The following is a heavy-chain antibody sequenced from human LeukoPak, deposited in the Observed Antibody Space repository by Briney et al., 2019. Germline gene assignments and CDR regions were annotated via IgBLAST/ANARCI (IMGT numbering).Heavy chain of an antibody. CDR1: GGSISSYY. CDR3: VRHDGRGGATMGALDS. D-gene: IGHD4/OR15-4a*01. Sequence: SETLSLTCTVSGGSISSYYWSWIRQPPGKGLEWIGYIYYSGSTNYNPSLKSRVTISVDTSKNQFSLKLSSVTAADTAVYYCVRHDGRGGATMGALDSWGQGSLVTVSS. CDR2: IYYSGST. J-gene: IGHJ4*02. V-gene: IGHV4-59*01.